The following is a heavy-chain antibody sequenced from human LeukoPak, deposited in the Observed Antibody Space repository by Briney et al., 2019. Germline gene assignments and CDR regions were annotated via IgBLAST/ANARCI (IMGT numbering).Heavy chain of an antibody. CDR2: IYYSGST. D-gene: IGHD3-22*01. V-gene: IGHV4-59*08. CDR3: ARAGSYYDSSGYSSHLFDY. J-gene: IGHJ4*02. CDR1: GGSISSYY. Sequence: SETLSLTCTVSGGSISSYYWSWIRQPPGKGLEWIGYIYYSGSTNYNPSLKSRVTISVDTSKNQFSLKLSSVTAADTAVYYCARAGSYYDSSGYSSHLFDYWGQGTLVTVSS.